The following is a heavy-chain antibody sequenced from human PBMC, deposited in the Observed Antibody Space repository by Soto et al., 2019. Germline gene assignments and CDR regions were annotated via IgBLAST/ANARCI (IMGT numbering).Heavy chain of an antibody. Sequence: PGWSLRLACAASGLTFSSYAMDWGRRAPGKGLEWVAVISYDGSNKYYADSVKGRFTISRDNSKNTLYLQMNSLRAEDTALYYCARSNYYDSSGYYHFDYWGQGTLVTVSS. CDR2: ISYDGSNK. J-gene: IGHJ4*02. V-gene: IGHV3-30-3*01. CDR3: ARSNYYDSSGYYHFDY. CDR1: GLTFSSYA. D-gene: IGHD3-22*01.